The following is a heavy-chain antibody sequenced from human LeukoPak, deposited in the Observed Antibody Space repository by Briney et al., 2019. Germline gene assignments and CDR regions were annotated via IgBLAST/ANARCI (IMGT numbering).Heavy chain of an antibody. CDR2: INHSGST. V-gene: IGHV4-34*01. J-gene: IGHJ4*02. D-gene: IGHD3-10*01. CDR1: GGSFSGYY. Sequence: SGTLSLTCAVYGGSFSGYYWSWIRQPPGKGLEWIGEINHSGSTNYNPSLKSRVTISVDTSKNQFSLKLSSVTAADTAVYYCARGGLLLWFGGGSTWYFDYWGQGTLVTVSS. CDR3: ARGGLLLWFGGGSTWYFDY.